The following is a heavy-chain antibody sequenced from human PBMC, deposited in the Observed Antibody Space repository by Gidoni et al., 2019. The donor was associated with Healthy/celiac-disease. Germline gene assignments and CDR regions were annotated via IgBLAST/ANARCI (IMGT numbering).Heavy chain of an antibody. CDR2: IYYSGST. Sequence: QLQLQESGPGLLKPSETLSLTCTVSGGSISSSSYYWGWIRQPPGKGLEWIGSIYYSGSTYYNPSLKSRVTISVDTSKNQFSLKLSSVTAADTAVYYCASPSGSYEYCQHWGQGTLVTVSS. V-gene: IGHV4-39*01. CDR1: GGSISSSSYY. CDR3: ASPSGSYEYCQH. J-gene: IGHJ1*01. D-gene: IGHD1-26*01.